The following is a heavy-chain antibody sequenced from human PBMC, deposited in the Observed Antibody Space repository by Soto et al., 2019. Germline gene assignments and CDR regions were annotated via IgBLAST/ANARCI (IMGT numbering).Heavy chain of an antibody. J-gene: IGHJ6*01. CDR3: AKGHDFWSGYSYYYG. CDR2: IYSGGTT. CDR1: GFNVSSNY. Sequence: EVQLVETGGGLMQPGGSLRLSCAASGFNVSSNYMSWVRQAPGKGLEWVSVIYSGGTTYYADSVKGRFSISRDNSKNTLYLQMSSLRADDTAVYFCAKGHDFWSGYSYYYG. V-gene: IGHV3-53*02. D-gene: IGHD3-3*01.